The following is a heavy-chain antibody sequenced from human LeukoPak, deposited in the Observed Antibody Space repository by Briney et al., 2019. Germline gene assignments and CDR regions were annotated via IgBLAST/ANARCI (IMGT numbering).Heavy chain of an antibody. V-gene: IGHV3-9*01. CDR3: AKDTGWQQLQYFQH. D-gene: IGHD6-13*01. J-gene: IGHJ1*01. CDR1: GFTFDDYA. Sequence: GGSLRLSCAASGFTFDDYAMHWVRQAPGKGLEWVSGISWNSGSIGYADSVKGRFTISRDNAKNSLYLQMNSLRAEDTALYYCAKDTGWQQLQYFQHWGQGTLVTVSS. CDR2: ISWNSGSI.